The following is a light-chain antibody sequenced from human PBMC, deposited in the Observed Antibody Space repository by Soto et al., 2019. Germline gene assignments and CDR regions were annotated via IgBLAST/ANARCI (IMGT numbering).Light chain of an antibody. Sequence: QSALTQPASVSGSPGQSITISCTGTSSDVGAYNYVSWYQQHPGEAPKLMIYDVSNRPLGVSNRFSGSKSGNTASLMISGLQADDEADYYCSSYTTSTTLVFGTGTKLTVL. CDR2: DVS. V-gene: IGLV2-14*03. CDR1: SSDVGAYNY. CDR3: SSYTTSTTLV. J-gene: IGLJ1*01.